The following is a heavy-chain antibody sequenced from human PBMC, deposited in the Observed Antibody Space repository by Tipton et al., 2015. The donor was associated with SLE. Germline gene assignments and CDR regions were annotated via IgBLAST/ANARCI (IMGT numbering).Heavy chain of an antibody. Sequence: TLSLTCTVSGGSISSGDYYWSWIRQPPGKGLEWIGEINHSGSTNYNPSLKSRVTISVDTSKNQFSLKLSSVTAADTAVYYCARDGGYSYGPDWYFDLWGRGTLVTVSS. V-gene: IGHV4-30-4*01. CDR3: ARDGGYSYGPDWYFDL. J-gene: IGHJ2*01. D-gene: IGHD5-18*01. CDR1: GGSISSGDYY. CDR2: INHSGST.